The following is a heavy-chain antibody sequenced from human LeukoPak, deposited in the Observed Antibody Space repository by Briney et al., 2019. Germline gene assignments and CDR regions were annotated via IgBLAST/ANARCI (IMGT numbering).Heavy chain of an antibody. Sequence: ASVKVSCKASGYTFTSYGISWVRQATGQGLEWMGWMNPNSGNTGYAQKFQGRVTMTRNTSISTAYMELSSLRSEDMAVYYCARARYSSSSPGDWFDPWGQGTLVTVSS. J-gene: IGHJ5*02. CDR2: MNPNSGNT. CDR3: ARARYSSSSPGDWFDP. D-gene: IGHD6-6*01. V-gene: IGHV1-8*02. CDR1: GYTFTSYG.